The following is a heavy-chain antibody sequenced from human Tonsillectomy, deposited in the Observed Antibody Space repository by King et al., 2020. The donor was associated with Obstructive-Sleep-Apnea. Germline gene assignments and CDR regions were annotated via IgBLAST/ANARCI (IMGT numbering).Heavy chain of an antibody. J-gene: IGHJ6*02. D-gene: IGHD3-3*01. CDR3: ARGKRSGGKRYYYGMDV. CDR2: INHSGST. CDR1: GGSFSGYY. V-gene: IGHV4-34*01. Sequence: VQLQQWGAGLLKPSETLSLTCAVYGGSFSGYYWSWIRQPPGKGLEWIGEINHSGSTNYNPSLKSRVTISVDTSKNQFSLKLSSVTAADTAVYYCARGKRSGGKRYYYGMDVWGQGTTVTVSS.